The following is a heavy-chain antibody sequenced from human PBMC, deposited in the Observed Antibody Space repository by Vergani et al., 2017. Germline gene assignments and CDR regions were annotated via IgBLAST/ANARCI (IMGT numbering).Heavy chain of an antibody. CDR2: INPSGGST. CDR1: GYTFTSYY. CDR3: ARDPLRWGYYGMDV. D-gene: IGHD2-21*01. V-gene: IGHV1-46*01. J-gene: IGHJ6*02. Sequence: QVQLVQSGAEVKKPGASVKVSCKASGYTFTSYYMHWVRQAPGQGLEWMGIINPSGGSTSYAQKFQGRVTMTRDTSTSTAYMELRSLRSDDTAVYYCARDPLRWGYYGMDVWGQGTTVTVSS.